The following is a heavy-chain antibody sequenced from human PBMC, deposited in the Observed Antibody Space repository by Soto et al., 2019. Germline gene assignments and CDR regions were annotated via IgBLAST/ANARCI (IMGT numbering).Heavy chain of an antibody. CDR2: IGTLSDT. CDR3: ARGRSFSYDSTPPPMFDP. D-gene: IGHD3-10*01. Sequence: GGSLRLSCAGSGFTFSTFDIHWVRQAPGKGLEWVSGIGTLSDTFYAASVQGRFTISRQNAKNSVYLQMNSLRAGDTAFYYCARGRSFSYDSTPPPMFDPWGQGTLVTVFS. CDR1: GFTFSTFD. J-gene: IGHJ5*02. V-gene: IGHV3-13*01.